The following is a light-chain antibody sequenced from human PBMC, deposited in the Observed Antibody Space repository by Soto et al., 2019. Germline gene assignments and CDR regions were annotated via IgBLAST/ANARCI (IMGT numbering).Light chain of an antibody. CDR2: GNN. CDR3: QSHDTSLSGSRV. J-gene: IGLJ1*01. Sequence: LTQPPSVSGAPGQRVTISCTGSSSNIGAGYDVHWYQQLPGTAPKLLIYGNNNRPSGVPDRFSGSKSGTSASLAITGLLPEDEADYYCQSHDTSLSGSRVFGTGTKVTVL. CDR1: SSNIGAGYD. V-gene: IGLV1-40*01.